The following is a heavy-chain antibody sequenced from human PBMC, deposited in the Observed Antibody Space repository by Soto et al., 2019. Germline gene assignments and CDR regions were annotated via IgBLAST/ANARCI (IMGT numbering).Heavy chain of an antibody. D-gene: IGHD2-8*01. CDR3: ARVYCTNGVCYAGSDFYFDS. V-gene: IGHV4-31*03. CDR2: IYFSGST. J-gene: IGHJ4*02. Sequence: QVQLQESGPGLVKPSQNLSLTCSVSGGSISSGGHYWSWIRQHPGKGLEWIGYIYFSGSTYYNPSLKSRDIISVDTSKNQFSLKLSSVTAADTAVYYCARVYCTNGVCYAGSDFYFDSWGQGTLVTVSS. CDR1: GGSISSGGHY.